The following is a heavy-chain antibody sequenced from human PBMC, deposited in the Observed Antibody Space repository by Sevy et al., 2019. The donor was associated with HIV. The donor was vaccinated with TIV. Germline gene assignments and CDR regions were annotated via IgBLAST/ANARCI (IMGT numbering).Heavy chain of an antibody. D-gene: IGHD2-8*01. V-gene: IGHV3-23*01. CDR1: GFTFNIYS. J-gene: IGHJ4*02. CDR3: AREGCTKPHDY. CDR2: LSFGCGKI. Sequence: GGALRLSCAASGFTFNIYSMSWVRQTPGKGLEWVATLSFGCGKINHADSVKGRITMSRDDSKNAVYLQMNNLRVEDTAIYYCAREGCTKPHDYWGQGTLVTVSS.